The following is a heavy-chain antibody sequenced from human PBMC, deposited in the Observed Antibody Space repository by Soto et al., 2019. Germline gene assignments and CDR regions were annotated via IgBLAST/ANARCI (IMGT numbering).Heavy chain of an antibody. D-gene: IGHD2-2*01. CDR1: GYSFMKYG. Sequence: ASVKVSCKGFGYSFMKYGINWVRQAPGQGLEWVGWISPYSGYTHSAQKFHGRLTLTTDTAASTAYMELRILRSANTALYYCAREASVLIPAAQPSRFDSWGQGTLVTAPQ. V-gene: IGHV1-18*01. J-gene: IGHJ4*02. CDR2: ISPYSGYT. CDR3: AREASVLIPAAQPSRFDS.